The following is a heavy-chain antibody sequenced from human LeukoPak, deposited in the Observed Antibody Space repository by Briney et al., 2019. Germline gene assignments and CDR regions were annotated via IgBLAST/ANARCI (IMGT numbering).Heavy chain of an antibody. CDR3: AREPFKI. J-gene: IGHJ4*02. CDR2: INPSGGST. CDR1: GGTFSSYA. Sequence: GASVKVSCKASGGTFSSYAISWVRQAPGQGLEWMGIINPSGGSTSYAQKFQGRVTMTRDMSTSTVYMELSSLRSEDTAVYYCAREPFKIWGQGTLVTVSS. V-gene: IGHV1-46*01.